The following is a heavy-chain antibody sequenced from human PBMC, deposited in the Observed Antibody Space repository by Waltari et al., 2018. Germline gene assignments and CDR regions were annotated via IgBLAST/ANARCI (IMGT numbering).Heavy chain of an antibody. CDR2: MDPNSGNP. V-gene: IGHV1-8*01. CDR3: ARGGEIGWYSSGWSDY. D-gene: IGHD6-19*01. J-gene: IGHJ4*02. CDR1: GYTFTSYD. Sequence: QVQLVQSGAEVKKPGASVKVSCKASGYTFTSYDINWVRQATGQGLEWMGWMDPNSGNPGDAQKFQGRVTRTRNTSISTAYMELSSLRSEDTAVYYCARGGEIGWYSSGWSDYWGQGTLVTVAS.